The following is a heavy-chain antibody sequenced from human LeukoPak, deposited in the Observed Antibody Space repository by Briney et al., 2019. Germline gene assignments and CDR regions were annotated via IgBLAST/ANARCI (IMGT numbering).Heavy chain of an antibody. V-gene: IGHV1-2*06. CDR3: AREVGYSTSFYGRFDP. CDR2: INPNTGAT. CDR1: GYIFTGNY. D-gene: IGHD5/OR15-5a*01. Sequence: GASVKVSCKASGYIFTGNYIHWVRQAPGQGLEWMGRINPNTGATIFAQSFQGRVTMTKDMSITTVYMELSALTSDDTAVFYCAREVGYSTSFYGRFDPWGQGTLVTVSS. J-gene: IGHJ5*02.